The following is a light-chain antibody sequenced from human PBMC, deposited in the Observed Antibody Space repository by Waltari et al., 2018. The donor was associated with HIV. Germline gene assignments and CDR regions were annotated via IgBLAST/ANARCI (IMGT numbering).Light chain of an antibody. V-gene: IGLV2-11*01. J-gene: IGLJ2*01. Sequence: QSALTQPRSVSGSPGQSVAIACTGASIGVIGYNYVSWYQQYPGKAPKLIIYEVSERPAGVPGRFSGSRSGNTASLTISGLQAEDEADYFCCSYAGTYPVLFGGGTKLTVL. CDR3: CSYAGTYPVL. CDR2: EVS. CDR1: SIGVIGYNY.